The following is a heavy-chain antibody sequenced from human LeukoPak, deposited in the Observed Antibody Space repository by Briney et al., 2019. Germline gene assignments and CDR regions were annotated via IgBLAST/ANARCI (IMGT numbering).Heavy chain of an antibody. J-gene: IGHJ6*02. CDR1: GFTVSSNY. Sequence: GGSLRLSCAASGFTVSSNYMSWVRQAPGKGLEWVSVIYSGGSTYYADSVKGRFTISRDNSKNTLYLQMNSLRAEDTAVYYCHCSAYYYYGMDVWGQGTTVTVSS. D-gene: IGHD3-10*02. CDR3: HCSAYYYYGMDV. CDR2: IYSGGST. V-gene: IGHV3-53*01.